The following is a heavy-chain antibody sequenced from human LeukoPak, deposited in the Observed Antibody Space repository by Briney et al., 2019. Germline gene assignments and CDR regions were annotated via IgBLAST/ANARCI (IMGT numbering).Heavy chain of an antibody. CDR1: GGSFSGYY. Sequence: PSETLSLTCAVYGGSFSGYYWSWIRQPPGKGLEWIGEINHSGSTNYNPSLKSRVTISVDTSKNQFSLKLSSVTAADTAVYYCARTGFTYGFPYYFDSWGQGTRVTVSS. J-gene: IGHJ4*02. D-gene: IGHD5-18*01. CDR3: ARTGFTYGFPYYFDS. CDR2: INHSGST. V-gene: IGHV4-34*01.